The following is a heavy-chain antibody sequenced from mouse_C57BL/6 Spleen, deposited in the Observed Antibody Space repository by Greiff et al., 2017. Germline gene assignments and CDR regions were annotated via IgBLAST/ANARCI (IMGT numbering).Heavy chain of an antibody. V-gene: IGHV1-9*01. CDR2: ILPGSGST. CDR1: GYTFTGHW. CDR3: TRNSNYVDYAMDY. D-gene: IGHD2-5*01. J-gene: IGHJ4*01. Sequence: VQLQESGAELMKPGASVKLSRKATGYTFTGHWIERVKQGPGHGLEWIWEILPGSGSTNYNEKFKGKVTVTADTSSNTANMQLSSQTTWDSAIYYCTRNSNYVDYAMDYWGQGTSVTVSS.